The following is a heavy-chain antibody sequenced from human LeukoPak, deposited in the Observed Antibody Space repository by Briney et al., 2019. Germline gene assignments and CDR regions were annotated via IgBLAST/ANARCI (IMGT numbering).Heavy chain of an antibody. V-gene: IGHV4-4*07. CDR2: VYHSGST. CDR1: GVSISSYY. CDR3: ASTDYYDFYFDY. Sequence: SETLSLTCTVSGVSISSYYWSWIRQPAGKGLEWIGSVYHSGSTYYNPSLKNRVTISVDTSKNQFSLKLSSVTAADTAVYYCASTDYYDFYFDYWGQGTLVTVSS. J-gene: IGHJ4*02. D-gene: IGHD3-22*01.